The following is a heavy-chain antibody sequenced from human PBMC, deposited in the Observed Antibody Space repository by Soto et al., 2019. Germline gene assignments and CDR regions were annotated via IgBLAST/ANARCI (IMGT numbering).Heavy chain of an antibody. Sequence: EVQLVESGGGLVQPGGSLRLSCAASGFTFSDYWMTWVRQAPGTGLEWVANIKQDGSETYYVDSVKGQFTISRDNAKNSLYLQMSSLRADDTAMYYCVRDEGSISLVQGARTHFDYWGQGTLVTVSS. D-gene: IGHD3-10*01. CDR1: GFTFSDYW. V-gene: IGHV3-7*01. J-gene: IGHJ4*02. CDR2: IKQDGSET. CDR3: VRDEGSISLVQGARTHFDY.